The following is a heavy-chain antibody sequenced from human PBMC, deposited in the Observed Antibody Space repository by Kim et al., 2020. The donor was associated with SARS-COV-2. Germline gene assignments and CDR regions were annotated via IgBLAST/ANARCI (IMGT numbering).Heavy chain of an antibody. CDR1: GFTFSSYA. D-gene: IGHD1-26*01. Sequence: GGSLRLSCAASGFTFSSYAMHWVRQAPGKGLEWVAVISYDGSNKYYADSVKGRFTISRDNSKNTLYLQMNSLRAEDTAVYYCARDRGGSPDQRAYLPDYWGQGTLVTVSS. V-gene: IGHV3-30*04. J-gene: IGHJ4*02. CDR3: ARDRGGSPDQRAYLPDY. CDR2: ISYDGSNK.